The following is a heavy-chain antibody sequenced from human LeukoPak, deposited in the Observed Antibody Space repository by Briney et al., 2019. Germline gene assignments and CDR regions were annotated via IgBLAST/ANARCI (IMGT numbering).Heavy chain of an antibody. CDR3: TRHVSRTAAATY. CDR1: GYSFTSYW. Sequence: GESLKISCQGSGYSFTSYWIGWVRQMPGKVLEWMGIIYPSDSEIRYSPSFQGQVTILVDKSINTAYLQWSSLKASDTATYYCTRHVSRTAAATYWGQGTLVTVSS. D-gene: IGHD6-13*01. CDR2: IYPSDSEI. V-gene: IGHV5-51*01. J-gene: IGHJ4*02.